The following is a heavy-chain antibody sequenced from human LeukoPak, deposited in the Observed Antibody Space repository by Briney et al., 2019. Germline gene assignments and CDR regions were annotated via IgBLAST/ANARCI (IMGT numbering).Heavy chain of an antibody. J-gene: IGHJ4*02. D-gene: IGHD3-10*01. CDR3: AKTMYYSPRYSFDY. CDR1: GFTFSTSA. V-gene: IGHV3-23*01. Sequence: GGSLRLSCAASGFTFSTSAMSWVRQAPGKGLEWVSTISGSGGGTYYADSVKGRFTISRDNSKNTLYLQLNGLRAEDTAIYYCAKTMYYSPRYSFDYWGQGTLVTVSS. CDR2: ISGSGGGT.